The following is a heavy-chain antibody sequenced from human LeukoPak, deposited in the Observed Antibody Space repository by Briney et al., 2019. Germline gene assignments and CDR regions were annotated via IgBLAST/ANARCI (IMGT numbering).Heavy chain of an antibody. CDR2: IIPIFGTA. J-gene: IGHJ4*02. CDR3: AREKDSGSYYNC. Sequence: SVKVSCKASGGTFSSYAISWVRQAPGQGLEWMGGIIPIFGTANYAQKFQGRVTITADESTSTAYMELSSLRSEDTAVYYCAREKDSGSYYNCWGQGTLVTVSS. D-gene: IGHD1-26*01. CDR1: GGTFSSYA. V-gene: IGHV1-69*13.